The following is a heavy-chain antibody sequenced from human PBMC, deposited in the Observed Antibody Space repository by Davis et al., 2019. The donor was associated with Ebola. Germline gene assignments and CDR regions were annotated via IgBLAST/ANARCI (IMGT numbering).Heavy chain of an antibody. CDR1: GDSISNYY. CDR3: ARGDSYYDPSGYYAGPEAPDH. V-gene: IGHV4-59*12. Sequence: MPSETLSLTCAISGDSISNYYWAWIRQPPGKGLEWIGYMYQSGSANYNPSLKSRVTIAVDTSKNQFSLKLSSVTAADTAVYYCARGDSYYDPSGYYAGPEAPDHWGQGTLVSVSS. D-gene: IGHD3-22*01. CDR2: MYQSGSA. J-gene: IGHJ4*02.